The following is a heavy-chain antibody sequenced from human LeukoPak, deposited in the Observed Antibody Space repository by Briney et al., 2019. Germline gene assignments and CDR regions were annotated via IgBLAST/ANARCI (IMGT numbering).Heavy chain of an antibody. CDR1: GGSFSGYY. D-gene: IGHD5-18*01. Sequence: SETLSLTCAVYGGSFSGYYWSWIRQPPATGLEWIGEINHSGSTNYNPSLTSRVTISVDTYTNQFSLNLSSVTAADTAVYYCASRLGTAMAGDYWGQGTLVTVSS. J-gene: IGHJ4*02. V-gene: IGHV4-34*01. CDR2: INHSGST. CDR3: ASRLGTAMAGDY.